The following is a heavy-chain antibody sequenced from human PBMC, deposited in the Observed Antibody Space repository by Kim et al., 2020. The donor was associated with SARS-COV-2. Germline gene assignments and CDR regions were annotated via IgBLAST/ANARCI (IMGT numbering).Heavy chain of an antibody. CDR2: ITPILGRA. D-gene: IGHD3-10*01. CDR1: GRIFSNHA. J-gene: IGHJ6*03. CDR3: SREGVTVGYYYYYMDV. Sequence: SVKVSCKGSGRIFSNHAISWVRQAPRQGLEWRGRITPILGRANYAQRFQGRVTITADRFTNTAYMEVAGLRSADTAVYYCSREGVTVGYYYYYMDVWGK. V-gene: IGHV1-69*04.